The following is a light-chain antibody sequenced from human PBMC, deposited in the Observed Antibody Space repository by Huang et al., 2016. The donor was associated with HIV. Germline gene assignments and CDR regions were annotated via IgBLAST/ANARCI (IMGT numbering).Light chain of an antibody. V-gene: IGKV1-12*01. CDR3: QQTERFSIT. Sequence: DIQMTQSPFSVSASVGERVTITCRASQDISSYVAWYQQKPGKAPKLLIYATSTLQRGVPSRFSGSSSGTEFTLTISSLQPEDFATYYCQQTERFSITFGQGTRLEIK. CDR2: ATS. CDR1: QDISSY. J-gene: IGKJ5*01.